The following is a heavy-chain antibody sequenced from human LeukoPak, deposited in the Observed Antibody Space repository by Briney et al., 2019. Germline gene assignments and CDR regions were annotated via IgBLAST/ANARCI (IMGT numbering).Heavy chain of an antibody. D-gene: IGHD1-26*01. CDR3: ARARSTFDY. V-gene: IGHV4-59*01. CDR1: GGSISGYY. CDR2: IYYSGST. Sequence: SETLSLTCTVSGGSISGYYWTWIRQPPGKGLEYIGYIYYSGSTNHNPSLKSRVTISVDTSKNQFSLKLSSVTAADTAVYYCARARSTFDYLGQGTLVTVSS. J-gene: IGHJ4*02.